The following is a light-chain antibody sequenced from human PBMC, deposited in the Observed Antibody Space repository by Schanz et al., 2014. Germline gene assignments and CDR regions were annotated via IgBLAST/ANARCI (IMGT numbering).Light chain of an antibody. CDR3: CSYAGSSWV. CDR1: SSDVGNYNY. Sequence: QSALTQPASVSGSPGQSITISCTGTSSDVGNYNYVSWYQQHPGKAPRLMISDVSDRPSGVSNRFSGSKSGNTASLTISGLQAEDEADYYCCSYAGSSWVFGGGTKLTVL. V-gene: IGLV2-14*03. J-gene: IGLJ3*02. CDR2: DVS.